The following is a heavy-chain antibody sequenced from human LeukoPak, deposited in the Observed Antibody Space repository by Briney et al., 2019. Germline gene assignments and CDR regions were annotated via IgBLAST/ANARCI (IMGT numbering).Heavy chain of an antibody. J-gene: IGHJ6*02. V-gene: IGHV3-74*01. Sequence: GGSLRLSCAASGFTFSSYWMHWVRQAPGKGLVWVSRINSDGSSTSYADSVKGRFTISRDNAKNTLYLQMNSLRAEDTAVYYCAKEPRNYYYYGMDVWGQGTTVTVSS. CDR2: INSDGSST. CDR1: GFTFSSYW. CDR3: AKEPRNYYYYGMDV.